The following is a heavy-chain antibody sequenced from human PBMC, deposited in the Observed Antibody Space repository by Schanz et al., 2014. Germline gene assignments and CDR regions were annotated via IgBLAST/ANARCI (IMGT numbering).Heavy chain of an antibody. CDR2: INPSGGST. CDR1: GYTFTSYY. V-gene: IGHV1-46*01. CDR3: AKVDRTRYYAMDV. D-gene: IGHD3-9*01. Sequence: QVQLVQSGAEVKKPGVSVKVSCKASGYTFTSYYMHWVRQAPGQGLEWMGIINPSGGSTSYAQKFQGRVTMTADKSTSTVYMEVSGLRSEDTAVYYCAKVDRTRYYAMDVWGQGTMVTVSS. J-gene: IGHJ3*01.